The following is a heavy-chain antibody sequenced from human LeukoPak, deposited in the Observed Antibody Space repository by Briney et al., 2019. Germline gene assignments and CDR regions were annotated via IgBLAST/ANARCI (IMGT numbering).Heavy chain of an antibody. Sequence: GGSLRLSCAASGFTFSNAWMSWVRQAPGKGLEWVGHIKSKTDGGTTDYAAPVKGRFTISRDDSKNTLYPQMNSLKTEDTAVYYCTTDSRYGDYVYWGQGTLVTVSS. D-gene: IGHD4-17*01. J-gene: IGHJ4*02. CDR2: IKSKTDGGTT. CDR3: TTDSRYGDYVY. V-gene: IGHV3-15*01. CDR1: GFTFSNAW.